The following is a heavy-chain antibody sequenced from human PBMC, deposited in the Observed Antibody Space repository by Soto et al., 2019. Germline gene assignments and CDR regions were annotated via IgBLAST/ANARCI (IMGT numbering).Heavy chain of an antibody. Sequence: NPSETLSLTCTVSGGSVSSGSYYWSWIRQPPGKGLEWIGYIYYSGSTNYNPSLKSRVTISVDTSKNQFSLKLSSVTAADTAVYYCARNIVVVTEPWFDPWGQGTLVTVSS. D-gene: IGHD2-21*02. CDR1: GGSVSSGSYY. V-gene: IGHV4-61*01. CDR2: IYYSGST. CDR3: ARNIVVVTEPWFDP. J-gene: IGHJ5*02.